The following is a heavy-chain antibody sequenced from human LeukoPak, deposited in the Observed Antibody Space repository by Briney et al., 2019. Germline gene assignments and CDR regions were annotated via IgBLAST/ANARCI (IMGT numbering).Heavy chain of an antibody. CDR1: GYTFTSYY. Sequence: ASVKVSCKASGYTFTSYYIHWVRQAPGQGLEWMGIVNPSGGSTNYAQKFQGRVTMTRDTSTSTVYMALSSLRSEDTAVYYCARRAVAYYYYYMDVWGKGTTVTVSS. D-gene: IGHD6-19*01. V-gene: IGHV1-46*01. CDR3: ARRAVAYYYYYMDV. J-gene: IGHJ6*03. CDR2: VNPSGGST.